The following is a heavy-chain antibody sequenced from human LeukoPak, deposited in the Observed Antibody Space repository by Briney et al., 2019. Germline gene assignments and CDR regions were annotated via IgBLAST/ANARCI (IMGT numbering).Heavy chain of an antibody. D-gene: IGHD3-22*01. CDR1: GFTFSSYG. Sequence: PGRSLRLSCAASGFTFSSYGMHWVRQAPGKGLEWVSSISSSSSYIYYADSVKGRFTISRDNAKNSLYLQMNSLRAEDTAVYYCAVHRDYYDSSGYYGLKSPFDYWGQGTLVTVSS. CDR3: AVHRDYYDSSGYYGLKSPFDY. J-gene: IGHJ4*02. V-gene: IGHV3-21*01. CDR2: ISSSSSYI.